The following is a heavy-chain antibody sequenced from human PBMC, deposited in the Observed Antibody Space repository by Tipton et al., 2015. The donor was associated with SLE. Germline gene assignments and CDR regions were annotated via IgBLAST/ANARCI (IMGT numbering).Heavy chain of an antibody. J-gene: IGHJ6*02. CDR2: VDPEDGET. V-gene: IGHV1-69-2*01. CDR1: GYTFTESY. Sequence: VQLVQSGAEVKKPGTTVKISCKVSGYTFTESYIHWVQQAPGKGLEWMGLVDPEDGETILAEKFQDRVTMTADTSTDTAYMELISLRSEDTAVYYCARQYSSSYYYYYYGMDVWGQGTTVTVSS. D-gene: IGHD6-13*01. CDR3: ARQYSSSYYYYYYGMDV.